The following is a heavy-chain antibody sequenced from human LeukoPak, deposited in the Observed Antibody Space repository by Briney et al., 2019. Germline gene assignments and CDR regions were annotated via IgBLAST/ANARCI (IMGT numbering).Heavy chain of an antibody. Sequence: PGGSLRLSCAASGFTFSDYYMSWIRQAPGKGLEWVSYISSSGSTIYYADSVKGRFTISRDNAKNSLYLQMNSLRAEDTAVYYCARDMRYFDWLSYFDYWGQGTLVTVPS. V-gene: IGHV3-11*01. CDR3: ARDMRYFDWLSYFDY. D-gene: IGHD3-9*01. J-gene: IGHJ4*02. CDR1: GFTFSDYY. CDR2: ISSSGSTI.